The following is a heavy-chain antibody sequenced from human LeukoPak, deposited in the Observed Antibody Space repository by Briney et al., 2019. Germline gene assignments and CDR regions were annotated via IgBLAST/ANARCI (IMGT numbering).Heavy chain of an antibody. CDR3: ARLYYYVNWFDP. CDR2: IYYSGST. J-gene: IGHJ5*02. CDR1: GGSISSSSYY. Sequence: SETLSLTCTVSGGSISSSSYYWGWIRQPPGKGLEWIGGIYYSGSTYYNPSLKSRVTISVDTSKNQFSLKLSSVTAADTAAYYCARLYYYVNWFDPWGQGTLVTVSS. V-gene: IGHV4-39*01. D-gene: IGHD3-10*02.